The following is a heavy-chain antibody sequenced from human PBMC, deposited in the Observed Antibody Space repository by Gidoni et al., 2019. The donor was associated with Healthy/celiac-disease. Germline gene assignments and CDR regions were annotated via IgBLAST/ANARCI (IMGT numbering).Heavy chain of an antibody. CDR3: ARLVIAARRFSWFDP. V-gene: IGHV4-39*01. D-gene: IGHD6-6*01. CDR2: IYYSGST. J-gene: IGHJ5*02. CDR1: GGSISSSSYY. Sequence: QLQLQESGPGLVKPSETLSLTCTVSGGSISSSSYYWGWIRQPPGKGLEWIGSIYYSGSTYYNPSLKSRVTISVDTSKNQFSLKLSSVTAADTAVYYCARLVIAARRFSWFDPWGQGTLVTVSS.